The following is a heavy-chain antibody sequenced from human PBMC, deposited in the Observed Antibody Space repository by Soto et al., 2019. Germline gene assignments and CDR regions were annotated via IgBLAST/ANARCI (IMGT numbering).Heavy chain of an antibody. J-gene: IGHJ5*02. CDR3: ARYRMVRGVISTFNWFDP. CDR1: GGSISSSSYY. V-gene: IGHV4-39*01. Sequence: SETLSLTCTVSGGSISSSSYYWGWIRQPPGKGLEWIGSIYYSGSTYYNPSLKSRVTISVDTSKNQFSLKLSPVTAADTAVYYCARYRMVRGVISTFNWFDPWGQGTLVTVSS. D-gene: IGHD3-10*01. CDR2: IYYSGST.